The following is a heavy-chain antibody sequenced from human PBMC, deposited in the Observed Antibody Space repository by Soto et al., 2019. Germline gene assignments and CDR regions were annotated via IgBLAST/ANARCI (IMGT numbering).Heavy chain of an antibody. D-gene: IGHD5-12*01. Sequence: SVKVSCKASGGTFSSYAISWVRQAPGQGLEWMGGIIPIFGTANYAQKFQGRVTITADKSTSTAYMELSSLRSEDTAVYYCARRLDGYNWYYFDYWGQGTLVTVSS. V-gene: IGHV1-69*06. J-gene: IGHJ4*02. CDR3: ARRLDGYNWYYFDY. CDR2: IIPIFGTA. CDR1: GGTFSSYA.